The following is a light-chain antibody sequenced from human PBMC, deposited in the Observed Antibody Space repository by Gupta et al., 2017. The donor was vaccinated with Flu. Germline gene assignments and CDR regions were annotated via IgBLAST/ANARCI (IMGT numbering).Light chain of an antibody. J-gene: IGLJ1*01. V-gene: IGLV1-47*01. Sequence: QSVLTQPPSTSGPPGQRVTISSSGTTFNIGNNYVYWFQQRPGAAPRLLIYWFIGRNSGVPARFSATNSATSGSISTSWLQAEDGGDYFCDAGDTSLNGFVFGYGTKCTVL. CDR2: WFI. CDR3: DAGDTSLNGFV. CDR1: TFNIGNNY.